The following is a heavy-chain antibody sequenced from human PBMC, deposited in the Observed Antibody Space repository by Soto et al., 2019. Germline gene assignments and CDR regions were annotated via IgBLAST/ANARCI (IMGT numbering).Heavy chain of an antibody. CDR1: GGSFSGYY. V-gene: IGHV4-34*01. CDR2: INLSGST. Sequence: PSETLSLTCAVYGGSFSGYYWSWIRQPPGKGLEWIGEINLSGSTNYNPSLKSRVTISVDTSNNQFSLKLSSVTAADTAVYYCARRVVARYYYYYGMDVWGQGTTVTVSS. CDR3: ARRVVARYYYYYGMDV. J-gene: IGHJ6*02. D-gene: IGHD2-15*01.